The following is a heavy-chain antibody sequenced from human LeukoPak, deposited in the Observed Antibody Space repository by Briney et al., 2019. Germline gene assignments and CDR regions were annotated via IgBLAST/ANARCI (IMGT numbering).Heavy chain of an antibody. V-gene: IGHV4-34*01. J-gene: IGHJ3*02. CDR2: INHSGST. CDR1: GGSFSSYY. D-gene: IGHD2-2*02. Sequence: PSEALSLTCAVYGGSFSSYYWSWIRQPPGKGLEWIGEINHSGSTNYNPSLKSRVTISVDTSKNQFSLKLSSVTAADTAVYYCARAVVVPAAIRRADAFDIWGQGTMVTVSS. CDR3: ARAVVVPAAIRRADAFDI.